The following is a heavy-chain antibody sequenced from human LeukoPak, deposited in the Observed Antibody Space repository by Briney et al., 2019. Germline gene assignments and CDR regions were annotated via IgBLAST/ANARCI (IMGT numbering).Heavy chain of an antibody. J-gene: IGHJ4*02. CDR3: VRHSRVVAFYY. V-gene: IGHV4-59*08. D-gene: IGHD2-15*01. CDR1: GVSISNQY. Sequence: SETLSPTCTVSGVSISNQYSSWIRQPPGKGLEWIGYIYYTGNTNYNPCLTSRVTISEDTSKNQVSLKLSSVTAADTAVYYCVRHSRVVAFYYWGQGNLVTVSS. CDR2: IYYTGNT.